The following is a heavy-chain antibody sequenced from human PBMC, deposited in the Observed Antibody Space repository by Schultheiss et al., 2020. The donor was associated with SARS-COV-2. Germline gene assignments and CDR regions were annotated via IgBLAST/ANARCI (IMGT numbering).Heavy chain of an antibody. V-gene: IGHV3-30*03. CDR3: ARDRRIRANIVVVVAPYYYYYMDV. CDR1: GFTFSNAW. J-gene: IGHJ6*03. CDR2: ISYDGSNK. Sequence: GGSLRLSCAASGFTFSNAWMNWVRQAPGKGLEWVAVISYDGSNKYYADSVKGRFTISRDNAKNSLYLQMNSLRAEDTAVYYCARDRRIRANIVVVVAPYYYYYMDVWGKGTTVTVSS. D-gene: IGHD2-15*01.